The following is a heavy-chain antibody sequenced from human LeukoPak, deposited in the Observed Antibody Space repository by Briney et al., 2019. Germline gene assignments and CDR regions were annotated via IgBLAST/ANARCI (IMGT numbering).Heavy chain of an antibody. V-gene: IGHV1-2*02. CDR3: ARDSGFYGSGTYSLGYWYFHL. J-gene: IGHJ2*01. CDR1: GYTLTGYY. Sequence: ASVKVSCKASGYTLTGYYMRWVRQAPGQGLEWMGWINPNSGDTHYAQNFQGRVTLTRDTSISTAYMELSSLRSDDTAVHYCARDSGFYGSGTYSLGYWYFHLWGRGTLVTVSS. D-gene: IGHD3-10*01. CDR2: INPNSGDT.